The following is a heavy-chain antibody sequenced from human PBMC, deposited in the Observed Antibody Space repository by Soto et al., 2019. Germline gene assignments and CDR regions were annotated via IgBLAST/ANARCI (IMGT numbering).Heavy chain of an antibody. D-gene: IGHD3-10*01. Sequence: QLQLQESGSGLVKPSQTLSLTCAVSGGSISSGGFPWTWIRQPPGKGLEWIGYIYHSGNTYYNPSLKTRVTISVDRSKNQFSLKLSSVTAADTAVYYCARGPYGSGHYQYYYGMDVWGQGTTVTVSS. J-gene: IGHJ6*02. CDR2: IYHSGNT. CDR3: ARGPYGSGHYQYYYGMDV. CDR1: GGSISSGGFP. V-gene: IGHV4-30-2*01.